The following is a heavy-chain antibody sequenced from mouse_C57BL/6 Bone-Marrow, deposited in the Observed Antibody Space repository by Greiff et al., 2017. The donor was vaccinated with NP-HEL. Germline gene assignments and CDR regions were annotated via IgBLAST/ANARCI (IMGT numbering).Heavy chain of an antibody. D-gene: IGHD3-2*02. Sequence: QVQLQQPGAELVKPGASVEMSCKASGYTFTSYWITWVKQRPGQGLEWIGDIYPGSGSTNYNEKFKSKATLTVDTSSSTAYMQLSSLTSEDSAVYYCARRDSSGPYAMDYWGQGTSVTVSS. CDR2: IYPGSGST. CDR1: GYTFTSYW. CDR3: ARRDSSGPYAMDY. V-gene: IGHV1-55*01. J-gene: IGHJ4*01.